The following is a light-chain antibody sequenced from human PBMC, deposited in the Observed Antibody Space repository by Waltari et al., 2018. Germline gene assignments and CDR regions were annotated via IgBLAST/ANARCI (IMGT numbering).Light chain of an antibody. J-gene: IGKJ2*01. CDR1: QSLVHSDGNTY. V-gene: IGKV2-24*01. CDR3: MQATRFPRS. Sequence: DIVMTQTPLSSPVTLGQPASISCRSSQSLVHSDGNTYLSWLHQRPGQPPRLLIYKIYNRFSGVPDRFSGSGAGTDFTLKISRVEAEDVGVYYCMQATRFPRSFGQGTKLDIK. CDR2: KIY.